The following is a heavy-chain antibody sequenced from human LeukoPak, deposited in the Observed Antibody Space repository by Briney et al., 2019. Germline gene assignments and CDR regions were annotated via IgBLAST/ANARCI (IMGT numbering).Heavy chain of an antibody. D-gene: IGHD3-9*01. CDR2: IKRDGSEK. CDR3: AGGLEYLLAVGGVDY. CDR1: GFTFSSYW. V-gene: IGHV3-7*01. J-gene: IGHJ4*02. Sequence: GGSLRLSCAASGFTFSSYWMSWVRQAPGRGLEWVANIKRDGSEKYYVDSLKGRFTISRDNAKNSLYLEMNSLRAEDTAVYYCAGGLEYLLAVGGVDYWGQGTLVTVSS.